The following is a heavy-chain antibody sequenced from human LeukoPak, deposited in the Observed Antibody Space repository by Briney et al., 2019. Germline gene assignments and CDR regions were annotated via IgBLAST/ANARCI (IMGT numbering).Heavy chain of an antibody. V-gene: IGHV3-30*04. J-gene: IGHJ4*02. CDR2: ISYDGSNK. CDR1: GFTFSSYA. CDR3: AKGGAQV. D-gene: IGHD1-26*01. Sequence: GGSLRLSCAASGFTFSSYAMHWVRQAPGKGLEWVAVISYDGSNKYYADSVKGRFTISRDNSKNTLYLQMNSLRVEDTAVYYCAKGGAQVGGQGTLVTVSS.